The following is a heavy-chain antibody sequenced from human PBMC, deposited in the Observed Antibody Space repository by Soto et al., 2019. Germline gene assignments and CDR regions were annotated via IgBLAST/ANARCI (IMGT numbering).Heavy chain of an antibody. CDR2: ISGSGGST. CDR3: AKVGEGELSLRFAFDI. J-gene: IGHJ3*02. D-gene: IGHD3-16*02. Sequence: EVQLLESGGGLVQPGGSLRLSCAASGFTFSSYAMSWFRQAPGKGLEWVSAISGSGGSTYYADSVKGRFTISRDNSKNTLYLQMNSLRAEDTAVYYCAKVGEGELSLRFAFDIWGQGTMVTVSS. V-gene: IGHV3-23*01. CDR1: GFTFSSYA.